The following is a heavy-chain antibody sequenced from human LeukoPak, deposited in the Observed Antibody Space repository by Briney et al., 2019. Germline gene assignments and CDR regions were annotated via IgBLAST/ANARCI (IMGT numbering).Heavy chain of an antibody. CDR2: IKEGGTKK. D-gene: IGHD6-13*01. V-gene: IGHV3-7*01. Sequence: GGSLRLSCAASGFTFNTFWMSWVRQTPGKGLEWVANIKEGGTKKYYVDSVKGRFTLPRANAENSLYLQMNSLRAEDTAVYYCARDAAGYDPWGQGTLVTVSS. CDR1: GFTFNTFW. J-gene: IGHJ5*02. CDR3: ARDAAGYDP.